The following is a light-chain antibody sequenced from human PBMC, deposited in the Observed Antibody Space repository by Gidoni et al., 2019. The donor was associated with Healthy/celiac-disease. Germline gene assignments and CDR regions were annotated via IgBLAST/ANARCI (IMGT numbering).Light chain of an antibody. J-gene: IGLJ2*01. CDR2: GKN. V-gene: IGLV3-19*01. CDR3: NSRDSSGNHLEV. CDR1: SLRSYY. Sequence: SSELTQEPAVSVALGKTVRITCQGDSLRSYYASWYQQKPGQAPVLVIYGKNNRPSGIPDRFSRSSSGNTASLTITGAQAEDEADYYCNSRDSSGNHLEVFGGVTNLTVL.